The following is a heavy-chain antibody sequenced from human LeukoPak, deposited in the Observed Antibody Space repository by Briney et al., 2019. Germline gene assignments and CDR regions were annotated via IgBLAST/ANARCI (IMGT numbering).Heavy chain of an antibody. V-gene: IGHV1-2*05. CDR3: ARDLSHTSTWEFDF. J-gene: IGHJ4*02. CDR1: GYIFTDYF. CDR2: INCNSGGT. D-gene: IGHD1-26*01. Sequence: ASVKVSCKASGYIFTDYFLHWVRQAPRQGPEWMGRINCNSGGTMYAQNLQGRVTMTRVTSITTAYMELSGLTSDDTDVYYCARDLSHTSTWEFDFWGRGTLVTVSS.